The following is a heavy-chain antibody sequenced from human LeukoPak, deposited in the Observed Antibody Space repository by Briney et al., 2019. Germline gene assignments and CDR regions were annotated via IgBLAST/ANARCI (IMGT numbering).Heavy chain of an antibody. D-gene: IGHD3-3*01. CDR3: ARVYYDFWSGSRRDAFDI. V-gene: IGHV3-7*01. CDR2: IKQDGSEK. CDR1: GFTFSNYW. J-gene: IGHJ3*02. Sequence: PGGSLRLSCAAFGFTFSNYWMSWVRQAPGKGLEWVANIKQDGSEKYYVDSVKGRFTISRDNAKNSLYLQMNSLRVEDTAVYYCARVYYDFWSGSRRDAFDIWGQGTVVTVSS.